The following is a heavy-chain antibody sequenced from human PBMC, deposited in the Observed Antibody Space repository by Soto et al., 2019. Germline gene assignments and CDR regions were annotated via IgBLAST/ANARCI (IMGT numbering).Heavy chain of an antibody. V-gene: IGHV1-69*02. CDR2: IIPILGIA. D-gene: IGHD3-10*01. CDR3: ARTEDTVVRGVNGGMDV. Sequence: QVQLVQSGAEVKKPGSSVKVSCKASGGTFSSYTISWVRQAPGQGLEWMGRIIPILGIANYAQKFQGRVTITADKSTSTANMELSSLRSEDTAVYYCARTEDTVVRGVNGGMDVWGQGTTVTVSS. J-gene: IGHJ6*02. CDR1: GGTFSSYT.